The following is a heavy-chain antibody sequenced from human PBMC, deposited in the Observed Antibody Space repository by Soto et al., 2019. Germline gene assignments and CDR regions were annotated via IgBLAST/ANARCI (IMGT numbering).Heavy chain of an antibody. D-gene: IGHD3-22*01. V-gene: IGHV1-69*13. J-gene: IGHJ3*02. CDR2: IIPIFGTA. CDR3: ARSQSYYYDSSGPPDDFDT. Sequence: SVKVSCKASGYTFTSYGISWVRQAPGQGLEWMGGIIPIFGTANYAQKFQGRVTITADESTSTAYMELSSLRSEDTAVYYCARSQSYYYDSSGPPDDFDTWGQGTMVTVSS. CDR1: GYTFTSYG.